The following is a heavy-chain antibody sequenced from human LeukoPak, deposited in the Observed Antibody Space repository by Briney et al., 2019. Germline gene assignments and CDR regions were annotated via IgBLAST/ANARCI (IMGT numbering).Heavy chain of an antibody. CDR1: GFTFSSYA. Sequence: GGSLRLSCAASGFTFSSYAMSWVRQAPGKGLEWVSAISGSGGSTYYADSAKGRFTISRDNSKNTLYLQMNSLRAEDTAVYYCAPGAVGAPLTFDYWGQGTLVTVSS. CDR2: ISGSGGST. D-gene: IGHD1-26*01. V-gene: IGHV3-23*01. J-gene: IGHJ4*02. CDR3: APGAVGAPLTFDY.